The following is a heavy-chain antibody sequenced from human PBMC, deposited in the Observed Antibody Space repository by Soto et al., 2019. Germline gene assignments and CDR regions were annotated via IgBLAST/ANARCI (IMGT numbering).Heavy chain of an antibody. CDR3: ARDLRYAGVEYYFDY. CDR2: ISYDGSNK. J-gene: IGHJ4*02. Sequence: GGSLRLSCAASGFTFSSYAMHWVRQAPGKGLEWVAVISYDGSNKYYADSVKGRFTISRDNSKNTLYLQMNSLRAEDTAVYYCARDLRYAGVEYYFDYWGQGTLVTVSS. V-gene: IGHV3-30-3*01. D-gene: IGHD2-2*01. CDR1: GFTFSSYA.